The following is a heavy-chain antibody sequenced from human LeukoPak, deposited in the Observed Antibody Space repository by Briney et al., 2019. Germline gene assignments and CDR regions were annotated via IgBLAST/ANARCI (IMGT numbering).Heavy chain of an antibody. J-gene: IGHJ6*02. CDR2: ISAYNGNT. Sequence: ASVKVSCKASGYTFTSYGISWVRQAPGQGLEWMGWISAYNGNTNYAQMLQGRVTMTTDTSTSTAYMELRSLRSDDTAVYYCARVGAVADYYYYYGMDVWGQGTTVTVSS. CDR1: GYTFTSYG. CDR3: ARVGAVADYYYYYGMDV. V-gene: IGHV1-18*01. D-gene: IGHD6-19*01.